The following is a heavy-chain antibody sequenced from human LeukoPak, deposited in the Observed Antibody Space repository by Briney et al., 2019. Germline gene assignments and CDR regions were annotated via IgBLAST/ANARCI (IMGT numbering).Heavy chain of an antibody. CDR1: GGSISSGSYY. V-gene: IGHV4-61*02. J-gene: IGHJ4*02. Sequence: PSEPLSLTCTVSGGSISSGSYYWSWIRQPAGKGLEWIGRIYTSGSTNYNPSLKSRVTISVDTSKHQFSLKLSSVTASDTGVYYCARGYCSGGSCYFFDYWGQGTLVTDSS. CDR3: ARGYCSGGSCYFFDY. CDR2: IYTSGST. D-gene: IGHD2-15*01.